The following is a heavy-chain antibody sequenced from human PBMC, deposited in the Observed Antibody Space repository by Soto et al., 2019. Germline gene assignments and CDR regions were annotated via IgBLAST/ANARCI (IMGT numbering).Heavy chain of an antibody. CDR3: ARDGSGCDY. J-gene: IGHJ4*02. Sequence: SCSASGFTFTSYVMSWVRQAPGKGLEXXXXXXXXNGXTKYXXXXXXXXXXXXXXSXRKAYMETRSLRYDDTAVDYCARDGSGCDYWGQGNLVTVYS. CDR1: GFTFTSYV. CDR2: XXXXNGXT. V-gene: IGHV1-18*01. D-gene: IGHD6-19*01.